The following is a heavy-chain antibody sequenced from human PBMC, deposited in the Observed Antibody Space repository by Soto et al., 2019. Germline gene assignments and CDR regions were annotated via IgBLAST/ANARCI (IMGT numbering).Heavy chain of an antibody. CDR1: GGTFSSYA. J-gene: IGHJ6*02. CDR2: IIPIFGTA. CDR3: ARDVDILTGYYLKQYYYYGMDV. Sequence: ASVKVSCKASGGTFSSYAISWVRQAPGQGLEWMGGIIPIFGTANYAQKFQGRVTITADESTSTAYMELSSLRSEDTAVYYCARDVDILTGYYLKQYYYYGMDVWGQGTTVTVSS. V-gene: IGHV1-69*13. D-gene: IGHD3-9*01.